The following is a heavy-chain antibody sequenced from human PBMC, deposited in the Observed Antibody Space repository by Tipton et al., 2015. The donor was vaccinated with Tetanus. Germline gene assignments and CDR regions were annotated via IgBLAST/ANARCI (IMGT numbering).Heavy chain of an antibody. V-gene: IGHV5-51*01. CDR1: GYNFATFW. D-gene: IGHD2-2*01. CDR2: IFPGASGV. Sequence: QSGPEVKKPGESLNISCKASGYNFATFWIGWVRQKPGKGLEWMGIIFPGASGVRYSPTFEGQVTITADRSTTTAYLQWDRLKVSDTAIYYCARHGWATSYRWFDPWGQGTLVTVSS. CDR3: ARHGWATSYRWFDP. J-gene: IGHJ5*02.